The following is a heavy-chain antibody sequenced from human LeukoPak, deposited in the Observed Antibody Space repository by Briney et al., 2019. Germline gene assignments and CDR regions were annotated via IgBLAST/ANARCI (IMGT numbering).Heavy chain of an antibody. CDR1: GYTFTSYG. CDR3: ARVNYDYVWGSYRLPDY. Sequence: GASVKVSCKASGYTFTSYGISWVRQAPGQGLEWMGWISAYNGNTNYAQKLQGRVTMTTDTSTSTAYMELRSLRSDDTAVYYCARVNYDYVWGSYRLPDYWGQGTLVTASS. J-gene: IGHJ4*02. CDR2: ISAYNGNT. V-gene: IGHV1-18*01. D-gene: IGHD3-16*02.